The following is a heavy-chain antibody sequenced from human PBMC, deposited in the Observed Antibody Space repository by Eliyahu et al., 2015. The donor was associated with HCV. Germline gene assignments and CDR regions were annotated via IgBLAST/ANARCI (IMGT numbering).Heavy chain of an antibody. D-gene: IGHD1-26*01. CDR3: AHTRTEWELFRNREVSCWFDP. V-gene: IGHV2-5*02. Sequence: QITLKESGPTLVKPTQTLTLTCTFSGFSLSTSGVGVGWIRQPPGKALEWLALIYWDDVKRYSPSLKSRLTITKDTSKNQVVLTMTNMDPVDTATYYCAHTRTEWELFRNREVSCWFDPWGQGTLVTVSS. CDR1: GFSLSTSGVG. J-gene: IGHJ5*02. CDR2: IYWDDVK.